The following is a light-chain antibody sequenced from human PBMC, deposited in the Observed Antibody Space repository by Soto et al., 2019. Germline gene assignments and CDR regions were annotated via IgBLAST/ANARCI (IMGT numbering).Light chain of an antibody. J-gene: IGLJ2*01. CDR1: SSNIGSNT. Sequence: QAVVTQPPSASGTPGQRVTISCSGSSSNIGSNTVNWYQQLPGTAPKLLIYSSNQRPSGVPDRFSGSKSGTSASLAISGLQSEDEADYYCAAWDDSLKGGVFGGGTQLTVL. V-gene: IGLV1-44*01. CDR3: AAWDDSLKGGV. CDR2: SSN.